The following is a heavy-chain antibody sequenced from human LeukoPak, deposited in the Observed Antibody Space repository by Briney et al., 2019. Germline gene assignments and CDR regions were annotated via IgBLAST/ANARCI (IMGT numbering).Heavy chain of an antibody. J-gene: IGHJ4*02. CDR2: IHNSGGT. V-gene: IGHV4-61*02. D-gene: IGHD3-10*01. Sequence: SETLSLTCTVSGASISSGSSYWSWIRQPAGEGLEWIGRIHNSGGTIYNPSLNRRVTISVDTSKNQVSLKLTSVTAADTAVYYCARNGYGSGSSWWGQGTLVTVSS. CDR3: ARNGYGSGSSW. CDR1: GASISSGSSY.